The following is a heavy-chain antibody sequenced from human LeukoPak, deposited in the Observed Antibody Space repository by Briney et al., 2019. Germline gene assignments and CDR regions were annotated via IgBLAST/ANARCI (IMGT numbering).Heavy chain of an antibody. CDR1: GFTFSGYN. V-gene: IGHV3-48*01. CDR2: TSSTSVI. J-gene: IGHJ4*02. D-gene: IGHD4-23*01. Sequence: GGSLRLSCAVSGFTFSGYNMNWVRQAPGKGLEWIAYTSSTSVIYYADSLKGRFTISRDNAKNSLYLQMNSLRVDDTAVYYCAREGDGGNSGFAYWGQGTLVTVSS. CDR3: AREGDGGNSGFAY.